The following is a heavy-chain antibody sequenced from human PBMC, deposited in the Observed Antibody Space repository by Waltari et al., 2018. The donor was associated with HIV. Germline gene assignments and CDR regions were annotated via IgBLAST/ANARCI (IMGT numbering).Heavy chain of an antibody. CDR2: IKQDGSEK. J-gene: IGHJ3*02. D-gene: IGHD2-8*01. CDR1: GSPFSLYW. CDR3: ARMGLMMYAIGAFDI. Sequence: EVQLVESGGGLVQPGGSLRLSCADSGSPFSLYWMTWVRRAPGKGLEWVANIKQDGSEKHYVDSVKGRFTISRDNAKKSLYLQMNSLRAEDTAVYYCARMGLMMYAIGAFDIWGQGTMVTVSS. V-gene: IGHV3-7*01.